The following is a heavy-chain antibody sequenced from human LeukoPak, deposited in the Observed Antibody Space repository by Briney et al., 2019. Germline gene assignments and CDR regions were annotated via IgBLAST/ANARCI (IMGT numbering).Heavy chain of an antibody. V-gene: IGHV3-33*01. CDR3: ARVACTGNSCRPYHYYGMDV. D-gene: IGHD2-15*01. J-gene: IGHJ6*02. Sequence: PGRSLRLSCAASGFTFNTYGMNWVRQAPGKGLEWVAVIWYDGSNKYYADTVKGRFTISRDNSKNTLYLQMNSLRAEDTAVYFCARVACTGNSCRPYHYYGMDVWGQGTTVTVSS. CDR1: GFTFNTYG. CDR2: IWYDGSNK.